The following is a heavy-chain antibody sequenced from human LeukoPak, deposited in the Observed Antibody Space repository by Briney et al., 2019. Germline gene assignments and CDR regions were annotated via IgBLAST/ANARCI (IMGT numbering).Heavy chain of an antibody. CDR1: GYTFTSYG. CDR3: TRGKRYEDY. CDR2: ISPFNGHT. Sequence: ASVKVSCKASGYTFTSYGISWVRQAPGQGLEWMGWISPFNGHTNYAQNFQGRVTMTTDTSTSTAYTELRGLRSDDSAVYYCTRGKRYEDYWGQGTLVTVSS. D-gene: IGHD3-3*01. V-gene: IGHV1-18*01. J-gene: IGHJ4*02.